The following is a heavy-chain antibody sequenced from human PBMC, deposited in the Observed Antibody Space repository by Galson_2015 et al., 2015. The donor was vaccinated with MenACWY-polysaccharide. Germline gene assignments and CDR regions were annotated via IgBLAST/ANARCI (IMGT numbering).Heavy chain of an antibody. CDR3: ARVRIASRSFDY. V-gene: IGHV3-48*01. D-gene: IGHD6-13*01. CDR1: GFTFSNYR. CDR2: ISSSSTI. J-gene: IGHJ4*02. Sequence: SLRLSCAASGFTFSNYRMNWVRQAPGKGLEWASYISSSSTIYYADSVKGRFTISRDNAKNSLYLQMNSLRAEDTAVYYCARVRIASRSFDYWGQGTLVTVSS.